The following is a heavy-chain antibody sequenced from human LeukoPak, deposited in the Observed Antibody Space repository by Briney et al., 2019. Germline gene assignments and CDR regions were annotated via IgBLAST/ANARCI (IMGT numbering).Heavy chain of an antibody. J-gene: IGHJ5*02. CDR3: ARVGTMVRGLHNWFDP. Sequence: GGSLRLSCAASGFTFSSYTMNWVRQGPGKGLEWVSCISSSSSYIYYADSVKGRFTISRDNAKNSLYLQMNSLRAEDTAVYYCARVGTMVRGLHNWFDPWGQGTLVTVSS. CDR1: GFTFSSYT. CDR2: ISSSSSYI. V-gene: IGHV3-21*01. D-gene: IGHD3-10*01.